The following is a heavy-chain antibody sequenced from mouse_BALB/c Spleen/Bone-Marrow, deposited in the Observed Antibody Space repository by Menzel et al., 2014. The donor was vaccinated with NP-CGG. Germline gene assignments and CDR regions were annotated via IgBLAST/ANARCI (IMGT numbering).Heavy chain of an antibody. CDR3: ARARSTMITTGAMDY. CDR2: ISSGSSTT. V-gene: IGHV5-17*02. D-gene: IGHD2-4*01. CDR1: GFTFSRSG. J-gene: IGHJ4*01. Sequence: EVMLVESGGGLVQPGGSRKLSCAASGFTFSRSGMHWVRQAPEKGLEWVAYISSGSSTTYYADSMKGRFTISRDNPKNTLFLQMTSLRSEDTAMYYCARARSTMITTGAMDYWGQGTSVTVSS.